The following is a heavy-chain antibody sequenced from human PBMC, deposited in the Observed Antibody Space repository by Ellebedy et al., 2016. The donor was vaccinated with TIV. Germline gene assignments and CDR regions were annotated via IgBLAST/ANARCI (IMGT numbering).Heavy chain of an antibody. CDR3: AKDRGEMATIFPVPFDY. J-gene: IGHJ4*02. CDR1: GFAFSNYG. V-gene: IGHV3-30*18. Sequence: GGSLRLXXAASGFAFSNYGMNWVRQAPGKGLEWVAIISYDGINKYYTDSVKGRFTISRDNSKNMLYLQMNSLRADDTAVYYCAKDRGEMATIFPVPFDYWGQGILVTVSS. CDR2: ISYDGINK. D-gene: IGHD5-24*01.